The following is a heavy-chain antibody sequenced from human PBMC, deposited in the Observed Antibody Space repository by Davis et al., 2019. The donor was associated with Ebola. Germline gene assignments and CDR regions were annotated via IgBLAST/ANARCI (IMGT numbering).Heavy chain of an antibody. D-gene: IGHD4-17*01. J-gene: IGHJ5*02. V-gene: IGHV3-74*01. CDR3: ARVGYGDSWRWLDP. CDR2: IKSDGSST. Sequence: GESLKISCAASGFTFSRDWTYWVRQAPGKGLVWVSRIKSDGSSTNYADSVKGRFTVSRDNAKNTLYLQMNSLRAEDTAVYYCARVGYGDSWRWLDPWGQGTLVTVSS. CDR1: GFTFSRDW.